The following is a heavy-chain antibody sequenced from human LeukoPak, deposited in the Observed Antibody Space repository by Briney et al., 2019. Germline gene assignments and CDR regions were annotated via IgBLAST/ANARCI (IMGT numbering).Heavy chain of an antibody. D-gene: IGHD6-19*01. CDR3: ATDRRQQWLGYYYFDY. CDR1: GYTLTELS. J-gene: IGHJ4*02. Sequence: ASVKVSCKVPGYTLTELSMHWVRQAPGKGLEWMGGFDPEDGETIYAQKFQGRVTMTEDTSTDTAYMELSSLKSEDTAVYYCATDRRQQWLGYYYFDYWGQGTLVTVSS. V-gene: IGHV1-24*01. CDR2: FDPEDGET.